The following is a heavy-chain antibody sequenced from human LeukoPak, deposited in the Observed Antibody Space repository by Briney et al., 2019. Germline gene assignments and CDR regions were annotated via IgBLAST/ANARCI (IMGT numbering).Heavy chain of an antibody. J-gene: IGHJ6*02. Sequence: ASVKVSYKASGYTFAKYAIHWVRKAPGQRLEWMGWINAGNGNTRYSQKFQGGVTITRDTSASTAYMELSSLRSEDTAVYYCARSILVVPVASHYNYGVDVWGQGTTVTVSS. D-gene: IGHD2-2*01. CDR1: GYTFAKYA. CDR2: INAGNGNT. CDR3: ARSILVVPVASHYNYGVDV. V-gene: IGHV1-3*01.